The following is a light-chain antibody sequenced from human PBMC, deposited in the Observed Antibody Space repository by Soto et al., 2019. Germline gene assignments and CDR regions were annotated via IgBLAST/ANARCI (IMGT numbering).Light chain of an antibody. V-gene: IGKV2-30*01. Sequence: DVVMTQSPLSLPVTLGQPASISCRSSQSLVNSDGNTYLNWFQQMPGQSPRRLIYKVSNRDSGVPDRFSGSGSGTDFTLKISRVEAEDVGVYYCMQGTHWPPTFGQGTKVEIK. CDR3: MQGTHWPPT. CDR1: QSLVNSDGNTY. J-gene: IGKJ1*01. CDR2: KVS.